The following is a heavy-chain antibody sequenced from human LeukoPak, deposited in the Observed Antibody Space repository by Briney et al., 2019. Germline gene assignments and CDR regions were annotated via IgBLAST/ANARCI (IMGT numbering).Heavy chain of an antibody. CDR1: GFTFSSYW. Sequence: PGGSLRLSCAASGFTFSSYWFHWVRQAPGKGLEWVSYISSSGSTIYYADSVKGRFTISRDNAKNSLYLQMNSLRAEDTAVYYCARGGSNPVDYWGQGTLVTVSS. CDR3: ARGGSNPVDY. J-gene: IGHJ4*02. CDR2: ISSSGSTI. V-gene: IGHV3-48*04. D-gene: IGHD5-12*01.